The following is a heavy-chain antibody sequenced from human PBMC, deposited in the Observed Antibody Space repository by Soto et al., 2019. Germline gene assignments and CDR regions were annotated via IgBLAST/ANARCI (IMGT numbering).Heavy chain of an antibody. Sequence: SETLSLTCTVSGDSISTPHYYWSWIRQPPGKGLEWIGYIYHSGSTYYNPSLKSRVTISVDRSKNQFSLKLSSVTAADTAVYYCARIDCISTTCYSPFIDSWSQGTLVTVSS. CDR1: GDSISTPHYY. CDR3: ARIDCISTTCYSPFIDS. J-gene: IGHJ4*02. D-gene: IGHD2-2*01. V-gene: IGHV4-30-4*01. CDR2: IYHSGST.